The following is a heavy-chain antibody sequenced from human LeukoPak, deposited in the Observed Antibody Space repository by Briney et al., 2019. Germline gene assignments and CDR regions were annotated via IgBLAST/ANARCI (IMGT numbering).Heavy chain of an antibody. Sequence: SQTLSLTCAISGDSVSSNSSAWNWIRQSPSRGLEWLGRTYYRSKWYNDYAVSVKSRITINPDTSKNQFSLQLNSVAPEDTAVYYCVSQSGYSSSSLDYWGQGTLVTVSS. CDR3: VSQSGYSSSSLDY. D-gene: IGHD6-6*01. CDR2: TYYRSKWYN. V-gene: IGHV6-1*01. J-gene: IGHJ4*02. CDR1: GDSVSSNSSA.